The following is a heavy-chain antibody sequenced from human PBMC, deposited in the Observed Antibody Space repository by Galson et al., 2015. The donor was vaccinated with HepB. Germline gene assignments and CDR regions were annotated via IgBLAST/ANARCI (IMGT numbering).Heavy chain of an antibody. V-gene: IGHV3-21*01. J-gene: IGHJ4*02. CDR1: GVTFSTNS. D-gene: IGHD3-3*01. CDR3: ARDVNFWNGYFDY. Sequence: SLRLSCAASGVTFSTNSLKWVGQAPWKGLDWVSSISSSSNYKYYADSVKGRFTISRDDAKNSLNLQMNSLRAEDTAVYYCARDVNFWNGYFDYWGQGVLVTVSS. CDR2: ISSSSNYK.